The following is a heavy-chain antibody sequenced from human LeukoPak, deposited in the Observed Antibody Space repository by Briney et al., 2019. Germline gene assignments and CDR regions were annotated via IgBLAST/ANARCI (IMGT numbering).Heavy chain of an antibody. J-gene: IGHJ4*02. D-gene: IGHD5-18*01. V-gene: IGHV4-34*01. Sequence: SETLSLTCAVYGESFSGYYWSWIRQPPGKGLEWIGEINHSGSTNYNPSLKSRVTISVGTSKNQFSLKLSSVTAADTAVYYCARGWLRGYSYGGWGQGTLVTVSS. CDR1: GESFSGYY. CDR2: INHSGST. CDR3: ARGWLRGYSYGG.